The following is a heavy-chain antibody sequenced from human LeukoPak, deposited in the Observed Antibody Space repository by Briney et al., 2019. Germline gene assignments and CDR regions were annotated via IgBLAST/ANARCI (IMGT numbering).Heavy chain of an antibody. CDR1: GGSISSYY. V-gene: IGHV4-59*01. CDR2: IYYSGST. CDR3: ARGYEKFGELPPLSY. D-gene: IGHD3-10*01. Sequence: SETLSLTCTVSGGSISSYYWSWIRQPPGKGLEWIGYIYYSGSTNYNPSLKSRVTISVDTSKNQFSLKLSSVTAADTAVYYCARGYEKFGELPPLSYWGQGTLVTVSS. J-gene: IGHJ4*02.